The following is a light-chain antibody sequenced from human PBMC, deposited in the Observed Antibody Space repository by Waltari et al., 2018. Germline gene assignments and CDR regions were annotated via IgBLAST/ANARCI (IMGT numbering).Light chain of an antibody. Sequence: QSALTQPASVSGSPGQSITISCTGTSSDVGGFDCVSWYQQHPNKAPKLLIYDVNNRPSGVSNRFSGSKSGNTASLTISGLQAEDEADYYCSSYTSRNTLLFGGGTKLTAL. CDR3: SSYTSRNTLL. J-gene: IGLJ2*01. V-gene: IGLV2-14*03. CDR1: SSDVGGFDC. CDR2: DVN.